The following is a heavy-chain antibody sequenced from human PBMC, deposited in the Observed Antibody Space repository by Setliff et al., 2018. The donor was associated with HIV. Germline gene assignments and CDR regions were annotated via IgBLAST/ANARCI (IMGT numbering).Heavy chain of an antibody. V-gene: IGHV3-73*01. D-gene: IGHD1-26*01. J-gene: IGHJ4*02. Sequence: PGESLRLSCVTSGFTFYGSAIHWVRQPSGKGLEWIARIRSKPNNYATSYAPSVKDRFTIFRDDSKNTAYLQMTRLKIEDTAVYYCTRRGADNGGYPDHWGQGTLVTVSS. CDR2: IRSKPNNYAT. CDR1: GFTFYGSA. CDR3: TRRGADNGGYPDH.